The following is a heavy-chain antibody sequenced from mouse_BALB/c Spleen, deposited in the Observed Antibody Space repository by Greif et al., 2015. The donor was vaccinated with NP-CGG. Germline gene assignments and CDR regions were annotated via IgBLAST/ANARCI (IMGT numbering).Heavy chain of an antibody. CDR1: GFTFSSYG. D-gene: IGHD2-4*01. J-gene: IGHJ3*01. CDR2: ISSGGSYT. V-gene: IGHV5-6*01. Sequence: EVKVVESGGDLVKPGGSMKLSCEASGFTFSSYGMSWVRQTPEKRPEWVATISSGGSYTXXPDSVKGLFTISRDNAKNTLCLQMSSPKSEDTAMYYCARHNYDFDEKAWFAYWRQGTLVTVSA. CDR3: ARHNYDFDEKAWFAY.